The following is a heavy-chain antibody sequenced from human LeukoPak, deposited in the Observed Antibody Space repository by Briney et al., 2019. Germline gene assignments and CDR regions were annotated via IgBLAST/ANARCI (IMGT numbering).Heavy chain of an antibody. CDR1: GFTFSSYW. CDR2: INGDGRNI. J-gene: IGHJ6*02. V-gene: IGHV3-74*01. D-gene: IGHD3-9*01. CDR3: TRDLMDYDVSTGLHHYYMDV. Sequence: GGSLRLSCIASGFTFSSYWMHWVRQDPRKGLVWVSRINGDGRNINYADSERGRFTISRDNAKNILYLQMNTLRVEDTAVYYCTRDLMDYDVSTGLHHYYMDVWGQGTTVTVSS.